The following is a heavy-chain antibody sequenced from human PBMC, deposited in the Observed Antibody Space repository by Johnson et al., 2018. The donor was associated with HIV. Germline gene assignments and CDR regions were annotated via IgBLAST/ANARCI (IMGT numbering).Heavy chain of an antibody. Sequence: QVQLVESGGGVVQPGRSLRLSCAASGFTFSSYAMHWVRQAPGKGLEWVAVISYDGSNKYYADSVKGRFTISRDNSKNTLYLQMNSLRAEDTAVYYCASFAAACDAFDIWGQGTMVTVAS. J-gene: IGHJ3*02. D-gene: IGHD6-13*01. CDR2: ISYDGSNK. V-gene: IGHV3-30-3*01. CDR3: ASFAAACDAFDI. CDR1: GFTFSSYA.